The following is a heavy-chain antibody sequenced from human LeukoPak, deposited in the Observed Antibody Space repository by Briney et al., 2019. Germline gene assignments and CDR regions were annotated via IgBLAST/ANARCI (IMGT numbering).Heavy chain of an antibody. CDR1: GFTFSSHA. V-gene: IGHV3-21*01. J-gene: IGHJ4*02. CDR3: AGLWFGDRPPFDY. CDR2: ISSSSSYI. Sequence: PGGSLRLSRAASGFTFSSHAMNWVRQAPGKGLEWVSSISSSSSYIYYADSLKGRFTISRDNAKNSLYLQMNSLRAEDTAVYYCAGLWFGDRPPFDYWGQGTLVTVSS. D-gene: IGHD3-10*01.